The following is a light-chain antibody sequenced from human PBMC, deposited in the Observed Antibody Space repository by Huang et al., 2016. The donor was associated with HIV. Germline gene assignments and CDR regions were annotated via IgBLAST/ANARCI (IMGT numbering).Light chain of an antibody. CDR2: GAS. J-gene: IGKJ1*01. V-gene: IGKV3-20*01. Sequence: EIVFTQSPGTLSWSPGERATLACRSSQSVSSSYLAWYHQKPGQAPRLLIYGASSRATGIPDRFSGSVSGTDFTLTISRLEPEDFAVYYCHQYGSSPWTFGQGTKVEIK. CDR1: QSVSSSY. CDR3: HQYGSSPWT.